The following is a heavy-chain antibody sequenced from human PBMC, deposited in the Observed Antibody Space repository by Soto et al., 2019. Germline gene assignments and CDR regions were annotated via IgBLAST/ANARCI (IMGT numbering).Heavy chain of an antibody. CDR2: ISAYNGNT. Sequence: ASVKVSCQASGYTFTSYVISWVLQAPGQGLEWMGWISAYNGNTNYAQKLQGRVTMTTDTSTSTAYMELRSLRSDDTAVYYGARDSSAGYRRSWYVDPPPYFDCWG. CDR3: ARDSSAGYRRSWYVDPPPYFDC. D-gene: IGHD6-13*01. J-gene: IGHJ4*01. CDR1: GYTFTSYV. V-gene: IGHV1-18*04.